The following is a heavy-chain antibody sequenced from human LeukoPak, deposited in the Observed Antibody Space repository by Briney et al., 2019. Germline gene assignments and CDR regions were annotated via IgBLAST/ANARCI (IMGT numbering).Heavy chain of an antibody. CDR2: IYHSGST. Sequence: SETLSLTCAVYGGSFSNYYWSWIRQPPGKGLEWIGSIYHSGSTYYNPSLKSRVTISVDTSKNQFSLKLSSVTAADTAVYYCARLGDILLERHYDYWGQGTLVTVSS. V-gene: IGHV4-34*01. CDR1: GGSFSNYY. J-gene: IGHJ4*02. CDR3: ARLGDILLERHYDY. D-gene: IGHD1-1*01.